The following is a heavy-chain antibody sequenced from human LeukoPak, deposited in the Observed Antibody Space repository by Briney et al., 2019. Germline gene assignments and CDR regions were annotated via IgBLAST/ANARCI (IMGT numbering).Heavy chain of an antibody. J-gene: IGHJ5*02. CDR1: GFTFSSYT. D-gene: IGHD1-26*01. Sequence: SGGSLRLSCAASGFTFSSYTMNWVRQAPGKGLEWVSSSSGSGDNTHYADSVKGRSTIFRDNSRNTLYLQMNSLRAEDTAVYYCARNSGTNWFDPWGQGTLVTVSS. CDR2: SSGSGDNT. V-gene: IGHV3-23*01. CDR3: ARNSGTNWFDP.